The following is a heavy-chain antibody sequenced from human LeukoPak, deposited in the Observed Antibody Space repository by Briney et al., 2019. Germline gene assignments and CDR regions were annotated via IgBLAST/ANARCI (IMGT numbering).Heavy chain of an antibody. CDR1: GFTFSGHW. J-gene: IGHJ6*03. CDR2: INERGTDS. CDR3: ARDYGSYFLPKYYYMDV. D-gene: IGHD1-26*01. V-gene: IGHV3-74*03. Sequence: GGSLRLSCTASGFTFSGHWIHWVRQAPGMGLVWVSRINERGTDSMYAESVKGRFTISRDNAKNTVYLQMNSLRAEDTAVYYCARDYGSYFLPKYYYMDVWGKGTTVTVSS.